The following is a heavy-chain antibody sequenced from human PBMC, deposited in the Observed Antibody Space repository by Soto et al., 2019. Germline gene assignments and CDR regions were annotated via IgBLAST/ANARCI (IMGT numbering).Heavy chain of an antibody. V-gene: IGHV3-33*01. D-gene: IGHD1-26*01. J-gene: IGHJ4*02. Sequence: VQLVESGGGVVQPGRSLRLSCAASGFTFRTYGMYWVRQAPGKGLEWVAVMWYDASNKYYAESVKGRFTISRDNSENTLYLQMNSLRAEDTAVYYCARGRVDGGELDLWGQGTLVTVSS. CDR1: GFTFRTYG. CDR2: MWYDASNK. CDR3: ARGRVDGGELDL.